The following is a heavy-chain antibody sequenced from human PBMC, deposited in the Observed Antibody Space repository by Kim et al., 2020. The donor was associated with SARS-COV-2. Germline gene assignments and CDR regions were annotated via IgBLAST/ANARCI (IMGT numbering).Heavy chain of an antibody. D-gene: IGHD4-17*01. J-gene: IGHJ4*01. V-gene: IGHV3-30*04. CDR1: GFTFSSYA. CDR2: ISYDGSNK. Sequence: GGSLRLSCAASGFTFSSYAMHWVRQAPGKGLEWVAVISYDGSNKYYVDSVKGRFTISRDNSKNTLYLQMNSLRAEDTAVYYCAREDYGGNSGGGFDYWG. CDR3: AREDYGGNSGGGFDY.